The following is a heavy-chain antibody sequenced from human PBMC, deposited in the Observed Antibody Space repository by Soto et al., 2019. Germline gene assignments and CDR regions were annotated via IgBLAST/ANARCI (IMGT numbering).Heavy chain of an antibody. Sequence: EVQLVESGGGLVQPGGSLRLSCAATGFTFRTYWMHWVRQGPGKGLVWVSRISTDGSSTTYADSVKGRFTISRDNAKNTLYLQMNSLSAEDTAVYYCARATGSNHPFDYWGQGTLVTVSS. J-gene: IGHJ4*02. CDR3: ARATGSNHPFDY. CDR1: GFTFRTYW. CDR2: ISTDGSST. V-gene: IGHV3-74*01. D-gene: IGHD2-2*01.